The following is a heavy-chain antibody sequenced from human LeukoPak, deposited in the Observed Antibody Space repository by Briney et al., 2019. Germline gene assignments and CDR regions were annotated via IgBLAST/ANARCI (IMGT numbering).Heavy chain of an antibody. CDR3: ARASWVSSADAVR. V-gene: IGHV3-23*01. CDR1: GLSFSSFA. J-gene: IGHJ4*02. CDR2: MKGTGEK. Sequence: GGSLRLSFAASGLSFSSFAMSWVRQGPARGLEWLSSMKGTGEKLYAASVRGRFNLSRDDSRNTVYFKLDNLRVEDTAVYYCARASWVSSADAVRWGQGTVVTVSS. D-gene: IGHD6-19*01.